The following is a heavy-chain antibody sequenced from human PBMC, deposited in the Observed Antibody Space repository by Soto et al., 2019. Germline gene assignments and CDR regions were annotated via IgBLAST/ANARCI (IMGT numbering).Heavy chain of an antibody. D-gene: IGHD2-21*01. CDR2: VDPGCGET. J-gene: IGHJ5*02. CDR3: ATSRHPFTVVVIPSPLGNLFER. CDR1: GSSFSDYY. Sequence: ASVKVSCKVSGSSFSDYYIHWVQQAPGKGFQWMGLVDPGCGETKYAENFQGRLTITADASTNTVYMELSSLTSEDTAMYYCATSRHPFTVVVIPSPLGNLFERWGKGNLVSVS. V-gene: IGHV1-69-2*01.